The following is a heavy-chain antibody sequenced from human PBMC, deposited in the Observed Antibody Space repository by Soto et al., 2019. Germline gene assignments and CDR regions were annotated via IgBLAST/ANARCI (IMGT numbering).Heavy chain of an antibody. CDR2: IYTSGTT. V-gene: IGHV4-4*07. Sequence: SETLSLTCTVSGGSITTYYWSWIRQPAVKGLEWIGRIYTSGTTNYNPSLRSRVTMSVDTSKNQFSLRLSSVTAADTAVYYCVRALYSSGYYNGMDVWGQGTTVTVSS. CDR1: GGSITTYY. CDR3: VRALYSSGYYNGMDV. D-gene: IGHD3-22*01. J-gene: IGHJ6*02.